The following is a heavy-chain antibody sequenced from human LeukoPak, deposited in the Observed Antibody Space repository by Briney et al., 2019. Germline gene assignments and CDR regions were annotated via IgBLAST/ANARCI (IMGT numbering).Heavy chain of an antibody. Sequence: GGSLRLSCTVSGFTVSINSMSWVRQVPGKALEWVSFIYSGGNTHYSDSVKGRFTISRDNAKNSLYLQMNSLRAEDTAVYYCARLREIPVFGVVTKSTSYFDYWGQGTLVTVSS. D-gene: IGHD3-3*01. V-gene: IGHV3-66*01. CDR1: GFTVSINS. CDR3: ARLREIPVFGVVTKSTSYFDY. J-gene: IGHJ4*02. CDR2: IYSGGNT.